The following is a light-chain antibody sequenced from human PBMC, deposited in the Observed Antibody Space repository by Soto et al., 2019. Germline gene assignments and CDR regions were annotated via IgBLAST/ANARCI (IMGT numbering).Light chain of an antibody. CDR3: QSYDSRLSAYV. V-gene: IGLV1-40*01. Sequence: QSVLTQPPSVSGAPGQRVTISCSGSSSNIGAGFDVHWYRQLPGTAPKLLIYDNSNRPSGVPDRFSGSKSGTSASLAITGLQAEDEAEYYCQSYDSRLSAYVFGSGTMVTVL. CDR2: DNS. J-gene: IGLJ1*01. CDR1: SSNIGAGFD.